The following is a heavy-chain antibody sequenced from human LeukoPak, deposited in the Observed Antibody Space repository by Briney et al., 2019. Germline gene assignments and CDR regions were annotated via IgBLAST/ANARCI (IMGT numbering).Heavy chain of an antibody. Sequence: GGSLRLSCVASGFTFSSYVMNWVRQAPGKGLEWVSTISGSGGSTYYADSVKGRFTISRDNSKNTLYLQMNSLRAEDTAVYYCAKDPLEWLLSPRYYFDYWGQGTLVTVSS. CDR3: AKDPLEWLLSPRYYFDY. CDR2: ISGSGGST. CDR1: GFTFSSYV. V-gene: IGHV3-23*01. J-gene: IGHJ4*02. D-gene: IGHD3-3*01.